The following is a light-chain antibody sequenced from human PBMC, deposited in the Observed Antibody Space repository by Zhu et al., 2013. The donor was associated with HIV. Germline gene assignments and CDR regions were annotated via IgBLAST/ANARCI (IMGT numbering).Light chain of an antibody. J-gene: IGKJ1*01. CDR3: QQYGSSPTWS. V-gene: IGKV3-20*01. Sequence: ETVLTQSPGTLSLSPGERATLSCRASQSIAASYLAWYQQKPGQAPRLLIYGASSRATGVPDRFSGSESGTDFTLTITRLEPEDFAVYYCQQYGSSPTWSFGQGTKVEI. CDR2: GAS. CDR1: QSIAASY.